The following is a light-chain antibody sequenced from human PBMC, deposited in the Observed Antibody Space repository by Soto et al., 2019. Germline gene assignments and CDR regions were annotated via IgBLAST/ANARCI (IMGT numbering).Light chain of an antibody. CDR1: QRVSSY. CDR3: QQHSNWPPGLT. J-gene: IGKJ4*01. V-gene: IGKV3-11*01. Sequence: EIVLTQSPATLSLSPGERATLSCRASQRVSSYLAWYQQKPGQAPRLFSYDASNRATGIPARLSGSGSGTDFTLTISSLEPKAFAVYYCQQHSNWPPGLTVGGGIKVEIK. CDR2: DAS.